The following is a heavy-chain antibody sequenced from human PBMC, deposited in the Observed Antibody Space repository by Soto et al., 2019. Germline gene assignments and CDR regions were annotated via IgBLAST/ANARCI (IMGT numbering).Heavy chain of an antibody. Sequence: GASVKVSCKASGYTFTSYYMHWVRQAPGQGLKWMGIINPSGGSTSYAQKFQGRVTMTRDTSTSTVYMELSSLRSEDTAVYYCATLTHRPQLPTYYFDYWGQGTLVTVSS. J-gene: IGHJ4*02. D-gene: IGHD2-2*01. CDR3: ATLTHRPQLPTYYFDY. V-gene: IGHV1-46*01. CDR1: GYTFTSYY. CDR2: INPSGGST.